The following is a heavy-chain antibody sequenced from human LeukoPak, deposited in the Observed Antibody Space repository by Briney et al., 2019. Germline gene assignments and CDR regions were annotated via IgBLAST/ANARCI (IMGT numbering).Heavy chain of an antibody. CDR1: GFTPSSYN. D-gene: IGHD6-13*01. CDR2: VSWRSRDI. Sequence: GGSLRLSGVASGFTPSSYNMKWVRQAPGKRLEWVSSVSWRSRDIEYADSVKGRFTISRDIDKKSLYLQMNSLRVEDTAVYYCARVYTSTWYLGYLHMDGWGKGTTVTVSS. V-gene: IGHV3-21*01. J-gene: IGHJ6*03. CDR3: ARVYTSTWYLGYLHMDG.